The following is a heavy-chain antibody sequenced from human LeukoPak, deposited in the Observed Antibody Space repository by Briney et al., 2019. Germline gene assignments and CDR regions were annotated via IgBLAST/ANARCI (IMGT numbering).Heavy chain of an antibody. J-gene: IGHJ5*02. CDR1: GFTFGSYG. CDR2: IWYDGSNK. CDR3: ARDSCGGDCYSCDH. V-gene: IGHV3-33*01. Sequence: GGSLRLSCAASGFTFGSYGIQWVRQAPGKGLEWVAVIWYDGSNKYYADSVKGRFTISRDNSMNTLSLQMNSLRAQDTAVFYCARDSCGGDCYSCDHWGQGTLGTASS. D-gene: IGHD2-21*02.